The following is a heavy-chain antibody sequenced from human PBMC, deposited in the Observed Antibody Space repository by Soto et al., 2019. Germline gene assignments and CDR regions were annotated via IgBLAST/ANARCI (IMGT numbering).Heavy chain of an antibody. CDR3: VRDRAFSYAYDV. V-gene: IGHV4-61*01. CDR1: GVSVTRTSFY. Sequence: QAHLQESAPRLVRPSETLSLTCTVSGVSVTRTSFYWSWIRQAPGKGLEWIGYFHYAGRTNYNRSLMSRVNISVDTAKNQFSLQLTSVTAADTAVYFCVRDRAFSYAYDVWGQGPLVTVSS. J-gene: IGHJ4*02. D-gene: IGHD3-16*01. CDR2: FHYAGRT.